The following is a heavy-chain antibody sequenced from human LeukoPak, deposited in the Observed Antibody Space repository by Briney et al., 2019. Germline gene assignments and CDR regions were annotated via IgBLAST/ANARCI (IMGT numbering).Heavy chain of an antibody. CDR1: GGSFSGYY. Sequence: SETLSLTCAVYGGSFSGYYWSWIRQPPGKGLEWIGEINHSGSTNYNPSLKSRVTISVDTSKNQFSLKLSSVTAAATAVYYCARVRSSSWNPFDYWGQGTLVTVSS. D-gene: IGHD6-13*01. CDR2: INHSGST. CDR3: ARVRSSSWNPFDY. V-gene: IGHV4-34*01. J-gene: IGHJ4*02.